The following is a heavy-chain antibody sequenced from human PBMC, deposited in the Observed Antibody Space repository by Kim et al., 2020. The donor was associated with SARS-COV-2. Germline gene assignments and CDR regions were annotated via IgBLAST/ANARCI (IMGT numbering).Heavy chain of an antibody. CDR1: GFTFSSYG. V-gene: IGHV3-33*01. CDR3: ARDHSYNWNDCFDY. J-gene: IGHJ4*02. CDR2: IWYDGSNK. Sequence: GGSLRLSCAASGFTFSSYGMHWVRQAPGKGLEWVAVIWYDGSNKYYADSVKGRFTISRDNSKNTLYLQMNSLRAEDTAVYYCARDHSYNWNDCFDYWGQGTLVTISS. D-gene: IGHD1-20*01.